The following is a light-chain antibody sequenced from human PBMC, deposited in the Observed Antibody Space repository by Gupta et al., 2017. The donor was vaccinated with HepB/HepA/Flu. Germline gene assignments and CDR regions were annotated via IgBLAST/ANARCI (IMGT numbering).Light chain of an antibody. Sequence: HSTLPHPASVPPSPAPSITISCTGTSSDVGGYNYVSWYQQHPGKAPKLMIYDVSNRPSGVSNRFSGSKSGNTASLTIAGLQAEEEADYYCSSDTSSSSLVVFGGGTKLNVL. V-gene: IGLV2-14*03. J-gene: IGLJ2*01. CDR2: DVS. CDR3: SSDTSSSSLVV. CDR1: SSDVGGYNY.